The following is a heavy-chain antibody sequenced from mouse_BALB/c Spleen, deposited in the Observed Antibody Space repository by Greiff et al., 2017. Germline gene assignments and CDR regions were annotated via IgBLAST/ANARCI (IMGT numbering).Heavy chain of an antibody. CDR1: GYTFTSYW. D-gene: IGHD2-14*01. J-gene: IGHJ3*01. CDR3: ARDYRGFAY. Sequence: VQLQQSGAELARPGASVKLSCKASGYTFTSYWMQGVKQRPGQGLEWIGAIYPGDGDTRYTQKFKGKATLTADKSSSTAYMQLSSLASEDSAVYYCARDYRGFAYWGQGTLVTVSA. V-gene: IGHV1-87*01. CDR2: IYPGDGDT.